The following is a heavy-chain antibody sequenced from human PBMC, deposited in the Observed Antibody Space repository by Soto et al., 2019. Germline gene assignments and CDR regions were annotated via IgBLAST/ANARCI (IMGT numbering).Heavy chain of an antibody. Sequence: GGSLRLSCAASGFTFSSYGMHWVRQAPGKGLEWVAVIWYDGSNKYYADSVKGRFTISRDNSKNTLYLQMNSLRAEDTAVYYCARDRSVTTLYYYYGMDVWGQGTTVIV. J-gene: IGHJ6*02. D-gene: IGHD4-17*01. V-gene: IGHV3-33*01. CDR3: ARDRSVTTLYYYYGMDV. CDR2: IWYDGSNK. CDR1: GFTFSSYG.